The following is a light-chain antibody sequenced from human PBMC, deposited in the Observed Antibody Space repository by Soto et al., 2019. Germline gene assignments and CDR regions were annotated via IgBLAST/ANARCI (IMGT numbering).Light chain of an antibody. CDR3: QQYNNWPWT. CDR1: QSISSN. V-gene: IGKV3-15*01. J-gene: IGKJ1*01. Sequence: EIVMTQSPATLSVSPGEGATLSCRASQSISSNLAWYQQKPGQAPRLLITGASTRATGIAARISGSGSGTEFTLTICSLQSEDFAVYYCQQYNNWPWTFGQGTKV. CDR2: GAS.